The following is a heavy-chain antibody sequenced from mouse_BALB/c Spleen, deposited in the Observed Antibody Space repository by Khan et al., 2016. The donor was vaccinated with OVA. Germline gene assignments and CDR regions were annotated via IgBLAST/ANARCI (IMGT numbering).Heavy chain of an antibody. CDR3: ARGGDSDEAWFAY. CDR2: IYPGTGSI. V-gene: IGHV1-76*01. Sequence: QVQLKQSGAELVRPGASVKLSCKTSGYIFTSYWIHWVKQRSGQGLEWIARIYPGTGSIYYNEKFKGKATLTADKSSSTAFMQLSSLKSEDSAVDFWARGGDSDEAWFAYWGQGTLVTVSA. J-gene: IGHJ3*01. CDR1: GYIFTSYW.